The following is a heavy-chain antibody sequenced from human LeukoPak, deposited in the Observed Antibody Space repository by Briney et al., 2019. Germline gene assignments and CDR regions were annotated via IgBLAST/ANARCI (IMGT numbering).Heavy chain of an antibody. CDR2: INPNSGGA. D-gene: IGHD3-22*01. V-gene: IGHV1-2*02. CDR3: AKVTVATILNYYDSSGAFDY. CDR1: GYSFTGYY. J-gene: IGHJ4*02. Sequence: ASVKVSCKASGYSFTGYYLYWVRQAPGQGLEWVGWINPNSGGAHYPQNFQGRVSMTGDTSISTVYMELSRLRSDDTAVYYCAKVTVATILNYYDSSGAFDYWGQGTLVTVSS.